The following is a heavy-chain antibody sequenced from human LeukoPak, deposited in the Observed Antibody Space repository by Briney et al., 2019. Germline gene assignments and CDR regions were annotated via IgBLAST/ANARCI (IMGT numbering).Heavy chain of an antibody. CDR2: INPSGGST. D-gene: IGHD6-19*01. Sequence: ASVKVSCKASGYTFTSYYMHWVRQAPGQGLEWMGIINPSGGSTSYAQKFQGRVTMTRDMSTSTVYMELSSLRSEDTAVYYCARDQRYSSGWYAVVIKLSYFDYWGQGTLVTVSP. J-gene: IGHJ4*02. CDR3: ARDQRYSSGWYAVVIKLSYFDY. CDR1: GYTFTSYY. V-gene: IGHV1-46*01.